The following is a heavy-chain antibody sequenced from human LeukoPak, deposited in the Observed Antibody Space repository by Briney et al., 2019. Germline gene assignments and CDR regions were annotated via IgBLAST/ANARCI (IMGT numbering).Heavy chain of an antibody. J-gene: IGHJ5*02. CDR1: GYTFTSYA. V-gene: IGHV1-3*01. CDR2: INVGNGNT. CDR3: AREARNWFDP. Sequence: ASVKVSCKASGYTFTSYAMHWVRQAPGQRLEWMGWINVGNGNTKYSQKFQGRVTITRDTSASTAYMELSSLRSEDTAVYYCAREARNWFDPWGQGTLVTVSS.